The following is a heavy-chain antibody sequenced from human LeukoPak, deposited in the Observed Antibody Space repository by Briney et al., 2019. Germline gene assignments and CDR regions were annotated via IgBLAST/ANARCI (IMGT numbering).Heavy chain of an antibody. Sequence: PGGSLRLSCAASGFTFSNYWITWVRQAPGKGLEWVAHINQDGSEEHYMDSVKARFTISRDNAKKSLSLQMNSLRAEDTAVYYCVRDGGVSGYDLLDYWGQGTLVTVSS. CDR1: GFTFSNYW. V-gene: IGHV3-7*01. J-gene: IGHJ4*02. D-gene: IGHD5-12*01. CDR2: INQDGSEE. CDR3: VRDGGVSGYDLLDY.